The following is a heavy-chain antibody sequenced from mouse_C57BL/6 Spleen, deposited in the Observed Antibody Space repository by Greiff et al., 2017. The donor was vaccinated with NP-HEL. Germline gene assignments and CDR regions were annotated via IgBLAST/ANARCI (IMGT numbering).Heavy chain of an antibody. CDR2: IDPSDSYT. CDR1: GYTFTSYW. CDR3: ARSYYSNYDLFAY. Sequence: VQLQQPGAELVMPGASVKLSCKASGYTFTSYWMHWVKQRPGQGLEWIGEIDPSDSYTNYNQKFKGKSTLTVDKSSSTAYMQLSSLTSEDSAVYYCARSYYSNYDLFAYWGQGTLVTVSA. J-gene: IGHJ3*01. V-gene: IGHV1-69*01. D-gene: IGHD2-5*01.